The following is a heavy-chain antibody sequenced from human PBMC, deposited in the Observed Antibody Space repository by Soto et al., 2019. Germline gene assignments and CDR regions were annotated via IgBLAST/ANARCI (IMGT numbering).Heavy chain of an antibody. V-gene: IGHV4-31*03. CDR1: GGSISSGGYY. Sequence: PSETLSLTCTFSGGSISSGGYYWSWIRQHPGKGLEWIGYIYYSGSTYYNPSLKSRVTISVDTSKNQFSLKLSSVTAADTAVYYCARVRYVLSVRGVSIFDYWGQGTLVTVSS. D-gene: IGHD3-10*01. CDR3: ARVRYVLSVRGVSIFDY. CDR2: IYYSGST. J-gene: IGHJ4*02.